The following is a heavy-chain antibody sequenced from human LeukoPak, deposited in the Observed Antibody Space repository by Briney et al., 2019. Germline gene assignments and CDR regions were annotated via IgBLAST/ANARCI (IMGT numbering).Heavy chain of an antibody. CDR3: AKDQSQ. V-gene: IGHV3-30*18. Sequence: QPGGSLRLSCAASGFTFSTYSMNWVRQAPGKGLEWVAVISIDGNNKYYGDSVKGRFTISRDNSKNTLYLQINSLRPEDTAVYYCAKDQSQWGQGTLVIVSS. CDR1: GFTFSTYS. J-gene: IGHJ4*02. CDR2: ISIDGNNK.